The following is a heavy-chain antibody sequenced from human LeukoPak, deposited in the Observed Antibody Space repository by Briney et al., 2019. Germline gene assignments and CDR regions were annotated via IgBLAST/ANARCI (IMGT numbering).Heavy chain of an antibody. CDR1: GGSFSGYY. V-gene: IGHV4-34*01. CDR3: ARGRIVVVPAATYYYGSGTLLDY. CDR2: INHSGST. J-gene: IGHJ4*02. D-gene: IGHD2-2*01. Sequence: SETLSLTCAVYGGSFSGYYWSWIRQPPGKGLEWIGEINHSGSTNYNLSLKSRVTISVDTSKNQFSLKLSSVTAADTAVYYCARGRIVVVPAATYYYGSGTLLDYWGQGTLVTVSS.